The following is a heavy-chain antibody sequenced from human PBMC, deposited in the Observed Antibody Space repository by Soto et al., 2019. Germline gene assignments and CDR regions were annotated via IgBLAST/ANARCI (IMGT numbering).Heavy chain of an antibody. D-gene: IGHD1-26*01. CDR2: TFTGGST. CDR1: GFSVTTNY. Sequence: EVQLVETGGGLIQPGGSLRLSCLASGFSVTTNYIIWVRQPPGKGLEWVSTTFTGGSTHYADSVKGRFSISRDNSKNTVYLQMNNLRVEDTAVYYCAKKPPSSIRGWVFGMDVWGQGTTVSVSS. V-gene: IGHV3-53*02. J-gene: IGHJ6*02. CDR3: AKKPPSSIRGWVFGMDV.